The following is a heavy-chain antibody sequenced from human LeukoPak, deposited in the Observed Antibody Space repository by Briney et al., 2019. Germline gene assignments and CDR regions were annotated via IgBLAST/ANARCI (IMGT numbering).Heavy chain of an antibody. Sequence: SVKVSCKASGGTFSSYAISWVRQAPGQGLEWMGGIIPIFGTANYAQKFQGRVTITADESTSTAYMELSSLRSEDTAVYYCAKEGVWGSYRYFDYWGQGTLVTVSS. CDR1: GGTFSSYA. CDR3: AKEGVWGSYRYFDY. D-gene: IGHD3-16*02. V-gene: IGHV1-69*13. J-gene: IGHJ4*02. CDR2: IIPIFGTA.